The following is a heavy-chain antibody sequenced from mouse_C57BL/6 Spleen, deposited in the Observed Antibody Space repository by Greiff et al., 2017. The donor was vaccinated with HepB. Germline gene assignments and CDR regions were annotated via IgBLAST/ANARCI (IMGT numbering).Heavy chain of an antibody. CDR1: GFTFSSYA. D-gene: IGHD4-1*01. CDR2: ISDGGSYT. CDR3: ARAGGTGTRYYFDY. Sequence: EVKVVESGGGLVKPGGSLKLSCAASGFTFSSYAMSWVRQTPEKRLEWVATISDGGSYTYYPDNVKGRFTISRDNAKNNLYLQMSHLKSEDTAMYYCARAGGTGTRYYFDYWGQGTTLTVSS. V-gene: IGHV5-4*03. J-gene: IGHJ2*01.